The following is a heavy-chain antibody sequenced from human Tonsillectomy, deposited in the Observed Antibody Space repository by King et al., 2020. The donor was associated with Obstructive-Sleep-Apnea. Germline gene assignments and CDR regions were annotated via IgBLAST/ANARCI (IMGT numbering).Heavy chain of an antibody. CDR3: ARISSMIVGVFDY. V-gene: IGHV2-26*01. CDR2: TFSDDEQ. Sequence: QFTLQESGPVLVKPTETLTLTCSVSGFSLSTARMGVGWIRQPPGKALEWLAHTFSDDEQSYSTSLKSRLTISKDTSKSQVVLTMTNMDPVDTATYYCARISSMIVGVFDYWGQGTLVTGSS. CDR1: GFSLSTARMG. D-gene: IGHD3-22*01. J-gene: IGHJ4*02.